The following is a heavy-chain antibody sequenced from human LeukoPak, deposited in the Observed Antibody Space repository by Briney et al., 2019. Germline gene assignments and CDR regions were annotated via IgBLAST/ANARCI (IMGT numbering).Heavy chain of an antibody. CDR3: GRDRREVTTGY. J-gene: IGHJ4*02. D-gene: IGHD4-17*01. V-gene: IGHV4-59*01. CDR1: GDSLSSYY. Sequence: PSETLSLTCTVSGDSLSSYYWSWIRQPPGKGLEWIGYIYYSGSNNYNPSLKSRVAISVDTSKNQFSLKLSSVTAADTAVYYCGRDRREVTTGYWGQGTLVTVSS. CDR2: IYYSGSN.